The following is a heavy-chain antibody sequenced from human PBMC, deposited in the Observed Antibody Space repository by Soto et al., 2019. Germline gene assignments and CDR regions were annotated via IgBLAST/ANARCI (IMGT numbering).Heavy chain of an antibody. CDR3: ASSAVQLGRLNY. J-gene: IGHJ4*02. CDR1: GFTFSSYG. V-gene: IGHV3-33*01. Sequence: QVQLVESGGGVVQPGRSLRLSCAASGFTFSSYGMHWVRQAPGKGLEWVAVIWYDGSNKYYADSVKGRFTISRDNSKNTLYLQMNSLRAEDTAVYYCASSAVQLGRLNYWGQGTLVTVSS. D-gene: IGHD1-1*01. CDR2: IWYDGSNK.